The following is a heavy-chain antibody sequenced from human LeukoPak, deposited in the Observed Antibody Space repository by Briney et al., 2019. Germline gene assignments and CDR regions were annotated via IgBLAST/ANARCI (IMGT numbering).Heavy chain of an antibody. CDR2: FDPEDGET. Sequence: ASVKVSCKVSGYTLTELSMHGVRQAPGKGLEWMGGFDPEDGETIYTQKFQGRVTMTEDTSTDTAYMELSSLRSEDTAVYYCATGEGPTMIVFAYWGQGTLVTVSS. D-gene: IGHD3-22*01. J-gene: IGHJ4*02. CDR1: GYTLTELS. CDR3: ATGEGPTMIVFAY. V-gene: IGHV1-24*01.